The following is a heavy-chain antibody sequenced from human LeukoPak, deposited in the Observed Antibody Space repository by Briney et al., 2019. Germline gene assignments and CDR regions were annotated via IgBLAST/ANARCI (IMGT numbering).Heavy chain of an antibody. V-gene: IGHV4-59*01. D-gene: IGHD6-19*01. J-gene: IGHJ1*01. CDR1: GGAISTYY. CDR2: IYYTGST. Sequence: SETLSLTCTVSGGAISTYYWSWIRQTPGMGLEWIGYIYYTGSTNYNPSLKSRVTISVDASKNQFSLKMSSMTAADTAVYYCARAQGYSSGWDFQHWGQGTLVTVSS. CDR3: ARAQGYSSGWDFQH.